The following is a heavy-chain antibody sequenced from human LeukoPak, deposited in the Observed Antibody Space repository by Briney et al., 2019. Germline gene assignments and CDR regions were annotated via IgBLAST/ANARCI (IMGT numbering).Heavy chain of an antibody. J-gene: IGHJ4*02. V-gene: IGHV3-23*01. CDR1: GFTFSSYA. CDR3: AKVVGCGGSCYSPNFDY. CDR2: ISGSGGST. D-gene: IGHD2-15*01. Sequence: TGGSLRLPCAASGFTFSSYAMSWVRQAPGKGLEWVSAISGSGGSTYYADSVKGRFTISRDNSKNTLYLQMNSLRAEDTAVYYCAKVVGCGGSCYSPNFDYWGQGTLVTVSS.